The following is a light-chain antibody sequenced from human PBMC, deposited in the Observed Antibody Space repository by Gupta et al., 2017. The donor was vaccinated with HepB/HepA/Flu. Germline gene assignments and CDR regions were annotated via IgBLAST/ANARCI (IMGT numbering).Light chain of an antibody. CDR3: QAWDSGAAV. Sequence: SYEVTQSPSVSVSPGQTASLTCSGDKLGDKYASWYQQRPGQSPVLVIYQDTKRPSGIPERFSASNSGNTATLTISGTQAMDEADYYCQAWDSGAAVFGGGTKLIV. V-gene: IGLV3-1*01. CDR1: KLGDKY. J-gene: IGLJ2*01. CDR2: QDT.